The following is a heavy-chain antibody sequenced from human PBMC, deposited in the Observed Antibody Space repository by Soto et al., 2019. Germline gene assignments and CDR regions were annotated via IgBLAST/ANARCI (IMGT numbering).Heavy chain of an antibody. D-gene: IGHD2-2*01. V-gene: IGHV3-23*01. CDR3: AKKNGRDEVCPLDY. Sequence: GGSLRLSCAASGFTFSSYAMSWVRQAPGKGLEWVSAISGSGGSTYYADSVKGRFTIARDNSKNTLYLQMNSLRAEDTAVYYCAKKNGRDEVCPLDYWGQGTLVTVSS. CDR1: GFTFSSYA. CDR2: ISGSGGST. J-gene: IGHJ4*02.